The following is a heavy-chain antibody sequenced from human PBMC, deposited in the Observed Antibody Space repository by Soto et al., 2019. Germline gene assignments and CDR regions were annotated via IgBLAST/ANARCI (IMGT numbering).Heavy chain of an antibody. V-gene: IGHV4-39*07. J-gene: IGHJ3*02. Sequence: LSETLSLTCTVSGGSISSSDYCWGWIRQPPGKGLEWIGSIYYIGSTYSNPSLKSRITISVDTSKNQFSLKLSSVTAADTAVYYCARADRHSPYYYDSSGYKGAFDIWGQGTTVTVSS. D-gene: IGHD3-22*01. CDR3: ARADRHSPYYYDSSGYKGAFDI. CDR2: IYYIGST. CDR1: GGSISSSDYC.